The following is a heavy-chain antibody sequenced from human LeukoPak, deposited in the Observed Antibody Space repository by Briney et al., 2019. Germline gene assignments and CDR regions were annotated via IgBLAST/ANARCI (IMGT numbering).Heavy chain of an antibody. V-gene: IGHV3-11*04. Sequence: GGSLRLSCAASGFTFSDYYMSWIRQAPGKGLEWVSYISSSGSTIYYADSVKGRFTISRDNSKNTLYLQMNSLRAEDTAVYYCARDPSAEGEPYGGDYWGQGTLVTVSS. CDR2: ISSSGSTI. D-gene: IGHD3-16*01. CDR3: ARDPSAEGEPYGGDY. CDR1: GFTFSDYY. J-gene: IGHJ4*02.